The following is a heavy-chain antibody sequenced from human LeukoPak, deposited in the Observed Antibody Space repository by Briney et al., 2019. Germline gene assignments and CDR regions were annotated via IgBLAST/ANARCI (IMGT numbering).Heavy chain of an antibody. CDR3: AKDSGDAANRYFDY. D-gene: IGHD4-17*01. V-gene: IGHV3-23*01. J-gene: IGHJ4*02. CDR1: GFTFSSDA. Sequence: RGSLRLSCVASGFTFSSDAMKWVRQAPGKGLEWVSGISGSGGSTYYADSVKGRFIFSRDNSKNTVYLQMSSLRAEDTAIYYCAKDSGDAANRYFDYWGQGTLVTVSS. CDR2: ISGSGGST.